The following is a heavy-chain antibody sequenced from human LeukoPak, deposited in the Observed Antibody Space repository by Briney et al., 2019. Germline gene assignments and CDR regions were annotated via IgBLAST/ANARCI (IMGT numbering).Heavy chain of an antibody. CDR1: GFTFSSYS. D-gene: IGHD3-10*01. CDR3: ARPQQYYYGSGSYYYFDY. CDR2: ISSSSSYI. J-gene: IGHJ4*02. V-gene: IGHV3-21*01. Sequence: GGSLRLSCAASGFTFSSYSMNWVRQAPGKGLEWVSSISSSSSYIYYADSVKDRFTISRDNAKNSLYLQMNSLRAEDTAVYHCARPQQYYYGSGSYYYFDYWGQGTLVTVSS.